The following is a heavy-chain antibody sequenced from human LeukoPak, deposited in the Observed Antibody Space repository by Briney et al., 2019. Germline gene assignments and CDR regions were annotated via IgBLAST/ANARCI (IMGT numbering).Heavy chain of an antibody. CDR2: ISGDGGST. CDR3: DKDYVRGGYNDGVFQN. V-gene: IGHV3-43*02. CDR1: GVTTYENP. Sequence: PGGSLRLFCAASGVTTYENPMHRARQAPGKGLEWVSLISGDGGSTYYVVSVKGRFTISRDNSKNSLYLHMNSLTTEDTALYYCDKDYVRGGYNDGVFQNWGRGTLVTVSS. J-gene: IGHJ4*02. D-gene: IGHD5-24*01.